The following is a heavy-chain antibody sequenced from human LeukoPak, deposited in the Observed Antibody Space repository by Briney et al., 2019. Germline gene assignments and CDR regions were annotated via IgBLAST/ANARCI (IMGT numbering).Heavy chain of an antibody. V-gene: IGHV1-69*01. D-gene: IGHD2-2*01. CDR1: GYSFTSYW. Sequence: KISCKGSGYSFTSYWISWVRQAPGQGLEWMGGIIPIFGTANYAQKFQGRVTITADESTSTAYMELSSLRSEDTAVYYCASEVRYDVVVPAAMGDYWGQGTLVTVSS. CDR3: ASEVRYDVVVPAAMGDY. J-gene: IGHJ4*02. CDR2: IIPIFGTA.